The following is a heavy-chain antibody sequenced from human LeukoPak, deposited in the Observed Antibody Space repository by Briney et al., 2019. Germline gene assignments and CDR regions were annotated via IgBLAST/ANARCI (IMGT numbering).Heavy chain of an antibody. D-gene: IGHD3-16*01. CDR2: ITWNSGIK. V-gene: IGHV3-9*01. Sequence: GRSLRLSCAASGFTFDDYAMHWVRQAPGKGLEWVSYITWNSGIKGYADSVKGRFTISRDNAKNSLILQMNSLRVEDTALYYCAKLRGAFDIWGQGTMVIVSS. J-gene: IGHJ3*02. CDR1: GFTFDDYA. CDR3: AKLRGAFDI.